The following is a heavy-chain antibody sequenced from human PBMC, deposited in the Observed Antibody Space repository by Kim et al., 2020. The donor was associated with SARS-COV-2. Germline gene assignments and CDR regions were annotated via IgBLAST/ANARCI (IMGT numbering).Heavy chain of an antibody. Sequence: SETLSLTCTVSGGSFNCGDCFWAWIRQPPGKGLEWIGTIFYSGNTYHNPSLKSRIAIPVDTSKKQFSLWLGSVTAADTAIYYCARRRPAANPHYFDYWGQGVLVTVSS. CDR3: ARRRPAANPHYFDY. CDR1: GGSFNCGDCF. V-gene: IGHV4-39*01. D-gene: IGHD6-25*01. J-gene: IGHJ4*02. CDR2: IFYSGNT.